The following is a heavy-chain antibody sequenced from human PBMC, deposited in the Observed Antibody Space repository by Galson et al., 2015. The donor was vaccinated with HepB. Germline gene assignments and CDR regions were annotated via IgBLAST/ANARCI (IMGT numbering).Heavy chain of an antibody. D-gene: IGHD2-2*01. CDR2: IIPIFGTA. V-gene: IGHV1-69*13. Sequence: SVKVSCKASGGTFSSYAISWVRQAPGQGLEWMGGIIPIFGTANYAQKFQGRVTITADESTSTAYMELSSLRSEDTAVYYCARETYIVVVPAAMGGYYYYGMDVWGQGTTVTVSS. CDR1: GGTFSSYA. J-gene: IGHJ6*02. CDR3: ARETYIVVVPAAMGGYYYYGMDV.